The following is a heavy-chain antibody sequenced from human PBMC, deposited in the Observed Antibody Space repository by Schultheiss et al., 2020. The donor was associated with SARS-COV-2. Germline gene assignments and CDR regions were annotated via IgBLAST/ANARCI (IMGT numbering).Heavy chain of an antibody. CDR3: ARAHPYSSSWYGPVDY. J-gene: IGHJ4*02. CDR2: ISSSSSYI. Sequence: GGSLRLSCAASGFTFSSYSMNWVRQAPGKGLEWVSSISSSSSYIYYADSVKGRFTISRDNAKNSLYLQINSLRAEDTAVYYCARAHPYSSSWYGPVDYWGQGTLVTVSS. D-gene: IGHD6-13*01. V-gene: IGHV3-21*01. CDR1: GFTFSSYS.